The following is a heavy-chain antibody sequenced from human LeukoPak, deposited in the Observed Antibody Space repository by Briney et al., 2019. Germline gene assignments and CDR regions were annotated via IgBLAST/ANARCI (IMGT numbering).Heavy chain of an antibody. CDR1: GFTFSSHH. CDR3: ARDTFQPGLIDS. V-gene: IGHV3-21*05. D-gene: IGHD2-2*01. CDR2: INTDSSDI. Sequence: GGSLRLSCVASGFTFSSHHMNWVRQAPGKGLEWISYINTDSSDIHYADSVKGRFTISRDNARNTLFLQLSSLRAEDSAVYYCARDTFQPGLIDSWGQGSLVTVSS. J-gene: IGHJ4*02.